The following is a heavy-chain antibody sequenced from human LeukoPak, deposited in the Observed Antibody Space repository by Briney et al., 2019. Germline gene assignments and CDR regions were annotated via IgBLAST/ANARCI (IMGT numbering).Heavy chain of an antibody. Sequence: PSETLSPTCTVSGASISDYYWSWIRQPPGKRLGGIAYMYYSGIPNYSRSLKSRVTMSADKSNNQVSLTLTSVTAADTAVYYCASHHGRGEAFDYWGRGTLVTVSS. CDR2: MYYSGIP. J-gene: IGHJ4*02. D-gene: IGHD3-10*01. CDR1: GASISDYY. V-gene: IGHV4-59*08. CDR3: ASHHGRGEAFDY.